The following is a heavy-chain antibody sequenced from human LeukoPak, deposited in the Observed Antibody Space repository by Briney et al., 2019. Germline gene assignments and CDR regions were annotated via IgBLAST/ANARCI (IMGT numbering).Heavy chain of an antibody. CDR3: ATPGYSSGWYEN. CDR2: ISHDEITK. D-gene: IGHD6-19*01. J-gene: IGHJ4*02. V-gene: IGHV3-30*03. CDR1: GFTFNSYG. Sequence: GGSLRLSCVASGFTFNSYGMHWVRQAPGKGLEWVAVISHDEITKQYIDSVKGRFTISRDNSKNTVYLEMDSLRSEDTAVYYCATPGYSSGWYENWGQGTLVTVSS.